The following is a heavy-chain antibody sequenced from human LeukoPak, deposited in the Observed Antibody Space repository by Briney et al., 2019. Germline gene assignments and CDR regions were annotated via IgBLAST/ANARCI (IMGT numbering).Heavy chain of an antibody. J-gene: IGHJ5*02. D-gene: IGHD3-22*01. V-gene: IGHV1-3*04. CDR1: GYIFTSYP. Sequence: ASVKVSCKASGYIFTSYPIHWVRQAPGQRLEWMGWINTGNGNTKYSQKFEGRVTVTRDTSATAAYMELSSLRSEDTAVYYCARSEYDSSGYSHWFDPWGQETLVTVSS. CDR2: INTGNGNT. CDR3: ARSEYDSSGYSHWFDP.